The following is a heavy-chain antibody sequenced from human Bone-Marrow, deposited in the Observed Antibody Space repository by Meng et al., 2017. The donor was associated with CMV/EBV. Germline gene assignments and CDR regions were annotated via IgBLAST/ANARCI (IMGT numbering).Heavy chain of an antibody. V-gene: IGHV1-2*02. Sequence: ASVKASCKASGYTFTGYYMHWVRQAPGQGLEWMGWINPNSGGTNYAQKFQGRVTMTRDTSISTAYMELSRLRSDDTAVYYCARGGAIVVVPAAIHGMDVWGQGTTVTVSS. CDR2: INPNSGGT. D-gene: IGHD2-2*02. J-gene: IGHJ6*02. CDR1: GYTFTGYY. CDR3: ARGGAIVVVPAAIHGMDV.